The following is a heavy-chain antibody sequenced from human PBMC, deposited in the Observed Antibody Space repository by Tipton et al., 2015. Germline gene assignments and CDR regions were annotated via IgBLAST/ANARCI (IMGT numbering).Heavy chain of an antibody. CDR3: ARDQTVSGPSTFDY. J-gene: IGHJ4*02. D-gene: IGHD1-14*01. V-gene: IGHV3-74*01. CDR1: GFSFRVYW. Sequence: SLRLSCAASGFSFRVYWMHWVRQAPGKRPEWVSRISSDGSDIIYAGSVQGRFTISRDNAKNTLYLQMTSLRAEDTAVYYCARDQTVSGPSTFDYWGQGNLVTVSS. CDR2: ISSDGSDI.